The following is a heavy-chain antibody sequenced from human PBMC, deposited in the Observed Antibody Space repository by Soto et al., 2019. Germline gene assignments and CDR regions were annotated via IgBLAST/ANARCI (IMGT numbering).Heavy chain of an antibody. CDR2: IYTSGST. CDR3: ARLSVEQQPVLHDY. Sequence: SETLSLTCTVSGGSISSYYWSWIRQPAGKGLEWIGRIYTSGSTNYNPSLKSRVTMSVDTSKNQFSLKLSSVTAADTAVYYCARLSVEQQPVLHDYWGQGTLVTVSS. D-gene: IGHD6-13*01. V-gene: IGHV4-4*07. CDR1: GGSISSYY. J-gene: IGHJ4*02.